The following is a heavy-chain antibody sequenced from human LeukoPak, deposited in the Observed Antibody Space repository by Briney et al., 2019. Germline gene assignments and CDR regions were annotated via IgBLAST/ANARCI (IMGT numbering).Heavy chain of an antibody. CDR2: IRYDGSNK. Sequence: GGSLRLSCAASGFTFSSYGMHWVRQAPGKGLEWVAFIRYDGSNKYYADSVKGRFTISRDNFKNTLYLQMNSLRAEDTAVYYCAKDSSGPADGGNVPHFDYWGQGTLVTVSS. CDR3: AKDSSGPADGGNVPHFDY. CDR1: GFTFSSYG. J-gene: IGHJ4*02. D-gene: IGHD4-23*01. V-gene: IGHV3-30*02.